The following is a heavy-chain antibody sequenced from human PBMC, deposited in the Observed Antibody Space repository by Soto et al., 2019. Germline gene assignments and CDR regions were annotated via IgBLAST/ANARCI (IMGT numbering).Heavy chain of an antibody. J-gene: IGHJ6*02. V-gene: IGHV1-69*12. CDR2: IIPLFGTA. D-gene: IGHD3-3*01. Sequence: QVQLVQSGAEVKKPGSSVKVSCKASGGTFSSYAISWVRQAPGQGLEWMGGIIPLFGTANYAQKFQGRVTITADESTSTAYMERSSLRSEDTAVYYCARDRGWSGYDYYYSYGMDVWGQGTTVTVSS. CDR1: GGTFSSYA. CDR3: ARDRGWSGYDYYYSYGMDV.